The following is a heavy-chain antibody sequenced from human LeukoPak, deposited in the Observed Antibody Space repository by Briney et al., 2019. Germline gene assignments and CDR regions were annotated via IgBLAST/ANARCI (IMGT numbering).Heavy chain of an antibody. J-gene: IGHJ6*02. CDR3: ARGDSWTNYYYGMDV. CDR2: MNPNSGNT. V-gene: IGHV1-8*01. CDR1: GYTFTSYD. Sequence: ASVKVSCKASGYTFTSYDINWVRQATGQGLEWMGWMNPNSGNTGYAQKLQGRVTMTTDTSTSTAYMELRSLRSDDTAVYYCARGDSWTNYYYGMDVWGQGTTVTVSS. D-gene: IGHD6-13*01.